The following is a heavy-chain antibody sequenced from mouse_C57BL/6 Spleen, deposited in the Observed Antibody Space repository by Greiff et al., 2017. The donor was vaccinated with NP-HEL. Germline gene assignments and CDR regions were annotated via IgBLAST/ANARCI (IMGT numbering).Heavy chain of an antibody. V-gene: IGHV14-3*01. J-gene: IGHJ1*03. Sequence: VQLKESVAELVRPGASVKLSCTASGFNIKNTYMHWVKQRPEQGLEWIGRIYPANGNTKYAPKFQGKATITVDTSSNTAYLQLSSLTSENTAVYYGARWGKYGSRDFDVWGKGTTVTVSS. CDR2: IYPANGNT. CDR3: ARWGKYGSRDFDV. CDR1: GFNIKNTY. D-gene: IGHD1-1*01.